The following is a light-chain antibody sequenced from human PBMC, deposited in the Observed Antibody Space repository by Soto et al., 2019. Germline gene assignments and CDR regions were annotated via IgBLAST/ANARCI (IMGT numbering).Light chain of an antibody. CDR3: AAWDDSLKGV. CDR2: SGN. Sequence: QPVLTQPPSASGTPGQRVTISCSGSSSNIGSNTVSWYQQLPGTAPKLLIYSGNQRPSGVPERFSGSESGTSASLAISGLQSEDEADYYCAAWDDSLKGVFGGGTKLTVL. V-gene: IGLV1-44*01. CDR1: SSNIGSNT. J-gene: IGLJ2*01.